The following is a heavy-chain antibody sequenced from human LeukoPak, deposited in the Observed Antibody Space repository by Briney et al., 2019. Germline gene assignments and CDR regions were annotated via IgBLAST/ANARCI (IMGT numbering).Heavy chain of an antibody. CDR3: ARDLIGGNAYDY. V-gene: IGHV3-48*01. D-gene: IGHD2-15*01. Sequence: GGSLRLSCAASGFTFSSCSMNWVRQAPGKGPEWIAYVTSSSRTIYYADSVKGRFTISRENAKSSLYLQLDSLRAEDTAVYYCARDLIGGNAYDYWGQGALVTVSS. CDR1: GFTFSSCS. CDR2: VTSSSRTI. J-gene: IGHJ4*02.